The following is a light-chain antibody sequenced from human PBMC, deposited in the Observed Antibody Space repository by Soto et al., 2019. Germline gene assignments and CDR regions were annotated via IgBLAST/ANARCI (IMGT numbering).Light chain of an antibody. CDR1: QGISSW. CDR2: AAS. CDR3: QQANSFPFT. J-gene: IGKJ4*01. V-gene: IGKV1-12*01. Sequence: DIQMTHAPSSLSASVGDRVTITCRASQGISSWVGGYQQKPEKEPKLLIYAASSMQSGLPSRFSGSRSGTDVTLTISRLQPEDFATYYCQQANSFPFTFGGGTKVELK.